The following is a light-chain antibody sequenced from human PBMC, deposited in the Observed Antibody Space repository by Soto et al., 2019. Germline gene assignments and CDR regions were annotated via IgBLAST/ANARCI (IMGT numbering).Light chain of an antibody. CDR1: QTISSW. V-gene: IGKV1-39*01. Sequence: EIQMSKSPSTLSASVGDTVTIDCRASQTISSWVARYQQKPGKAPKLLIFDASSLQSGVTSRFSGSRSGPDFTLTISSLQPEDFATYYCQQSYSSPPTFGQGTKVDIK. CDR2: DAS. J-gene: IGKJ1*01. CDR3: QQSYSSPPT.